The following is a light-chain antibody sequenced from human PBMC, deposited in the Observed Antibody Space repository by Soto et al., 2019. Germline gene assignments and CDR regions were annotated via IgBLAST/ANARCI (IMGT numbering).Light chain of an antibody. J-gene: IGKJ1*01. Sequence: EVVFNQSPATPSVSLREKATLPCRASQSVSTDLAWYRQKPGQAPRLLIFGASGRATGIPDRFSGSGSGTDFTLTISRLEPEDFAVYYCQQYGSLSWTFGQGTKVDIK. CDR2: GAS. V-gene: IGKV3-20*01. CDR3: QQYGSLSWT. CDR1: QSVSTD.